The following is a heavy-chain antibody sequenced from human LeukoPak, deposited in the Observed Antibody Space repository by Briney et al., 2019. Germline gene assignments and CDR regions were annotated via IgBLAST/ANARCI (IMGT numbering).Heavy chain of an antibody. V-gene: IGHV1-2*02. J-gene: IGHJ4*02. CDR2: INPNSGGT. CDR1: GYTFTSYY. D-gene: IGHD6-13*01. Sequence: ASVKVSCKASGYTFTSYYMHWVRQAPGQGLEWMGWINPNSGGTNYAQKFQGRVTMTRDTSISTAYMELSRLRSDDTAVYYCASTPTGYSSSWYLDYWGQGTLVTVSS. CDR3: ASTPTGYSSSWYLDY.